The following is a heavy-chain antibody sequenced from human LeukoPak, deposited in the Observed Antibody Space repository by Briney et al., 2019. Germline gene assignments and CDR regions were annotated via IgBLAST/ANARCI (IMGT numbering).Heavy chain of an antibody. CDR1: GFTVSANF. D-gene: IGHD1-26*01. CDR3: VRERSGSYYTFDL. CDR2: LYSSGAT. Sequence: PGGSLRLSCVASGFTVSANFMSWVRHAPGRGLEWVSLLYSSGATHYADAVKGRFTVSRDNSRNNLYLQMNSLRAEDTAVYYCVRERSGSYYTFDLWGLGPLVTVSS. J-gene: IGHJ4*02. V-gene: IGHV3-66*03.